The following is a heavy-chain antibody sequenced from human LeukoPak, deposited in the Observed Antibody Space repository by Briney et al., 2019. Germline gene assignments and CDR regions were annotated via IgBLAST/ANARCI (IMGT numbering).Heavy chain of an antibody. CDR3: ARSVGYYDSSAVY. D-gene: IGHD3-22*01. V-gene: IGHV1-46*01. J-gene: IGHJ4*02. Sequence: GASVKVSCKASGYTFTSYHMHWVRQAPGQGLEWMGIINPSGGTTNYAQKFRGRVTMTRDMSTSTVYMELSRLRSDDTAVYYCARSVGYYDSSAVYWGQGTLVTVSS. CDR2: INPSGGTT. CDR1: GYTFTSYH.